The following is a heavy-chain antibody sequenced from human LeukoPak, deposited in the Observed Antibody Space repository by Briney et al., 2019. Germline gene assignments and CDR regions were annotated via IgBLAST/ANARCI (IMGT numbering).Heavy chain of an antibody. Sequence: PGGSLRLSCAASGFTFSSYAMSWVRQAPGKGLEWVSAISGSGGSTYYAGSVKGRFTISRDNSKNTLYLQMNSLRAEDTAVYYCARPAGIAVSNARFDYWGQGTLVTVSS. J-gene: IGHJ4*02. CDR1: GFTFSSYA. D-gene: IGHD6-19*01. V-gene: IGHV3-23*01. CDR2: ISGSGGST. CDR3: ARPAGIAVSNARFDY.